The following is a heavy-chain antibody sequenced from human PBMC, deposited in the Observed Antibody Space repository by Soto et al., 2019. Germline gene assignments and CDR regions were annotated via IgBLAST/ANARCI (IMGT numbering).Heavy chain of an antibody. CDR2: SRDKAQGYST. CDR1: GFTLSYHY. CDR3: VXATFFSDSSGYTRRFDY. D-gene: IGHD3-22*01. Sequence: GGSLRLSCSGSGFTLSYHYIDWVRQAPGKGLEWVGRSRDKAQGYSTAYAASVKGRFTTSRDESQNSVYLQMHSLKTEDTAVYYCVXATFFSDSSGYTRRFDYWGHGTPVTVSS. V-gene: IGHV3-72*01. J-gene: IGHJ4*01.